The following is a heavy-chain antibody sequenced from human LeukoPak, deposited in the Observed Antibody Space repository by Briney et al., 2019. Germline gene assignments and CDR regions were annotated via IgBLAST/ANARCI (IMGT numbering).Heavy chain of an antibody. CDR3: ARGRTIFGVVIIGYLLDY. CDR1: GGSFSGYY. Sequence: SETMSLTCAVYGGSFSGYYWSWIRPPPGKGMEWIGEINHSGSTNYNPSLKSRVTISVDTSKNQFSLKLSSVTAADTAVYYCARGRTIFGVVIIGYLLDYWGQGTLVTVSS. D-gene: IGHD3-3*01. V-gene: IGHV4-34*01. CDR2: INHSGST. J-gene: IGHJ4*02.